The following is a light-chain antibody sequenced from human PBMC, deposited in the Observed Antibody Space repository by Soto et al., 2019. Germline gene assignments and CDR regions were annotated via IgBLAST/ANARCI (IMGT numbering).Light chain of an antibody. CDR1: QDISTY. V-gene: IGKV1-39*01. CDR3: QQSYSTTWT. Sequence: DIQITKSPSSLSASVGDRVTITCRASQDISTYLNWYQQKPGKAPKLLIYAASSLQSGVPSRFSGSGSETDFTLTISSLQPEDFATYSCQQSYSTTWTFGQGTKVDIK. J-gene: IGKJ1*01. CDR2: AAS.